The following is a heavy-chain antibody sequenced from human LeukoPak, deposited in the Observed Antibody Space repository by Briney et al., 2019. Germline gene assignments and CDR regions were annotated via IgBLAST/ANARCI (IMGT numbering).Heavy chain of an antibody. Sequence: PGGSLRLSCAASGFTFSSYAMHWVRQAPGKGLEYVSAITSNGGSTYYANSVKGRFTISRDNSKSTLYLQMGSLRAEDMAVYYCARERLTTYGMDVWGQGTTVTVSS. CDR1: GFTFSSYA. CDR3: ARERLTTYGMDV. V-gene: IGHV3-64*01. CDR2: ITSNGGST. J-gene: IGHJ6*02. D-gene: IGHD4-11*01.